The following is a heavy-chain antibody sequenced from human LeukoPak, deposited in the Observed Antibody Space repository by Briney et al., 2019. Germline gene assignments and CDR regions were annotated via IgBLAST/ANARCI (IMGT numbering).Heavy chain of an antibody. J-gene: IGHJ4*02. D-gene: IGHD6-13*01. V-gene: IGHV4-30-4*01. CDR2: IYYSGST. CDR1: GGSISSGDYY. CDR3: ARVERIAAAVDY. Sequence: SETLSLTCTVSGGSISSGDYYWSWIRQPPGKGLEWIGYIYYSGSTYYNPSLKSRVTISVDRSKNQFSLKLSSVTAADTAVYYCARVERIAAAVDYWGQGTLVTVSS.